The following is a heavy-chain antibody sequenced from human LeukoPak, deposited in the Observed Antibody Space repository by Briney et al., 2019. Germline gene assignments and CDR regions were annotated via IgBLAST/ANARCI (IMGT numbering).Heavy chain of an antibody. Sequence: ASVKVSCKASGYTFTSYGISWVRQAPGQGLEWMGWINGGNGNTKYSQNFQGRVTITRDTSATTAYMELSSLRSEDTAVFYCARAEDDYSGFDYWGQGTLVTVSS. CDR3: ARAEDDYSGFDY. V-gene: IGHV1-3*01. D-gene: IGHD1-26*01. CDR1: GYTFTSYG. J-gene: IGHJ4*02. CDR2: INGGNGNT.